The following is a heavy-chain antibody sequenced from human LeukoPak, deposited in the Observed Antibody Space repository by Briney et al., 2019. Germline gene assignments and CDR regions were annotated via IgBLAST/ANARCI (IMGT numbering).Heavy chain of an antibody. CDR2: ISGSGGST. CDR3: AKRMEELWLLGDHYYDSSGQSSYAFDI. J-gene: IGHJ3*02. Sequence: GGSLRLSCAASGFTFSSYAMSWVRQAPGKGLEWVSAISGSGGSTYYADSVKGRFTISRDNSKNTLYLQMNSLRAEDTAVYYCAKRMEELWLLGDHYYDSSGQSSYAFDIWGQGTMVTVSS. D-gene: IGHD3-22*01. CDR1: GFTFSSYA. V-gene: IGHV3-23*01.